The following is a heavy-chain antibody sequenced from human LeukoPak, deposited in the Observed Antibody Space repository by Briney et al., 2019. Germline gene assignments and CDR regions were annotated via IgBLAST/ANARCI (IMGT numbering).Heavy chain of an antibody. J-gene: IGHJ4*02. CDR1: GSSISGVYY. D-gene: IGHD4-17*01. Sequence: SETLSLTCTVSGSSISGVYYWGWIRQPPGMGLEWIGSIYHSGSTNYNPSFKSRVTISADTSKSQFSLKLSSVTAADTAIYCCVTGATVTTLYYFDYWGQGTLVTVSS. V-gene: IGHV4-38-2*02. CDR2: IYHSGST. CDR3: VTGATVTTLYYFDY.